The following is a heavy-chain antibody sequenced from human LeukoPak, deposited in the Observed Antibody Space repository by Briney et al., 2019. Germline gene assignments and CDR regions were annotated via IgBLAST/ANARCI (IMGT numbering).Heavy chain of an antibody. CDR1: GFTFSSYG. Sequence: PGRSLRLSCAASGFTFSSYGIHWVRQAPGKGLEWVAVISYDGSKKDYADSVKGRFSISRDDSKNTVYLQMNSLITEDTAVYYCAKDLFLYGSSGYPRCPDYWRQGTLVTVSS. D-gene: IGHD3-22*01. J-gene: IGHJ4*02. CDR3: AKDLFLYGSSGYPRCPDY. CDR2: ISYDGSKK. V-gene: IGHV3-30*18.